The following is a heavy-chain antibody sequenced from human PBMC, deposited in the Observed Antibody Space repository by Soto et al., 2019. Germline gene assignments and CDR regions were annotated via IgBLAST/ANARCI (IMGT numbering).Heavy chain of an antibody. CDR3: ARGEREYCSGCSCQSIDY. V-gene: IGHV1-2*02. J-gene: IGHJ4*02. CDR2: INPNSGGT. CDR1: GYTFTGYY. D-gene: IGHD2-15*01. Sequence: QVQLVQSGAEVKKPGASVKVSCKASGYTFTGYYMHWVRQAPGQGLEWMGWINPNSGGTNYAQKFQGRGTMTRDTSISKAYMEPSRVRSCDTAVYYLARGEREYCSGCSCQSIDYWGQGTLVTVSS.